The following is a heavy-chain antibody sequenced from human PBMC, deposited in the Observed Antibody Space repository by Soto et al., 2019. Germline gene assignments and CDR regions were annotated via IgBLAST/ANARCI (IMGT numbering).Heavy chain of an antibody. V-gene: IGHV3-20*04. CDR2: IYWDGGST. Sequence: GGSLRLSCAASGFTFDDYGMSWVRQAPGKGLEWVAGIYWDGGSTYYADSVKGRFTISRDNSKNTLYLQMSSLRVEDTAVYYCARRQISPPTRGAASARGGMDVWGQGTTVTVSS. CDR1: GFTFDDYG. J-gene: IGHJ6*02. CDR3: ARRQISPPTRGAASARGGMDV. D-gene: IGHD6-13*01.